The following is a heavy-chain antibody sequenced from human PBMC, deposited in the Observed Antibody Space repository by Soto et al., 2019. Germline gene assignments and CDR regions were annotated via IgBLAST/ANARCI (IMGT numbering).Heavy chain of an antibody. CDR1: GYTFTSYY. D-gene: IGHD2-2*01. V-gene: IGHV1-46*01. Sequence: ASVKVSCKASGYTFTSYYMHWVRQAPGQGLEWMGIINPSGGSTSYAQKFQGRVTMTRDTSTSTVYMELSSLRADDTAVYYCAKDPNLHFDTSHCCPDAFDIRGQGTMVTVSS. CDR3: AKDPNLHFDTSHCCPDAFDI. CDR2: INPSGGST. J-gene: IGHJ3*02.